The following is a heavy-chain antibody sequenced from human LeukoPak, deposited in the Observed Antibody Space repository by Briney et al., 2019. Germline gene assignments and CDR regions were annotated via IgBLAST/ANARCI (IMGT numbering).Heavy chain of an antibody. CDR1: GFTLSSYA. J-gene: IGHJ5*02. V-gene: IGHV3-23*01. Sequence: PGGSLRFSCAASGFTLSSYAMNWVRQAPGKGLEWVSTISGSGGSTYYADSVKGRFTISRDNSKNTLYLQMNSLRAEDTAVYYCAKKALIGSTSRTWFDPWGQGTLVTVSS. D-gene: IGHD1-7*01. CDR3: AKKALIGSTSRTWFDP. CDR2: ISGSGGST.